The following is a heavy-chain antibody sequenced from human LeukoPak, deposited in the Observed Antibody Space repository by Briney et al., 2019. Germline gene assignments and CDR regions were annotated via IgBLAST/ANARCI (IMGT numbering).Heavy chain of an antibody. J-gene: IGHJ2*01. CDR1: GYTFTSYG. CDR3: ARSFSGNYDRRYFDL. V-gene: IGHV1-18*01. Sequence: ASVKVSCKASGYTFTSYGISWVRQAPGQGLEWMGWISAYNGNTNYAQKLQGRVTMTTDTSTSTAYMELRSLRSDDTAVYYCARSFSGNYDRRYFDLWGRGTLVTVSS. CDR2: ISAYNGNT. D-gene: IGHD3-10*01.